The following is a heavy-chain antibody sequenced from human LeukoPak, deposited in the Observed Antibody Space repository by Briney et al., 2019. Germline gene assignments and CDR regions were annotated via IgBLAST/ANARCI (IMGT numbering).Heavy chain of an antibody. CDR2: INQDGSEK. CDR3: ATSLSYSSPR. D-gene: IGHD6-13*01. CDR1: GLSFSSYW. J-gene: IGHJ4*02. V-gene: IGHV3-7*03. Sequence: GGSLRLSCVVSGLSFSSYWMDWVRQAPGKGLEWLASINQDGSEKYYLDYVRGRFTISRDNAKNSRYLQMNSLRAEATAVYYCATSLSYSSPRWGQGTLLTVPS.